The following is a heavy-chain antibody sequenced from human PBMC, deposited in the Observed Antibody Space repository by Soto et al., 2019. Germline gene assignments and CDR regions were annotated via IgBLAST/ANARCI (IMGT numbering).Heavy chain of an antibody. CDR3: AREQATARPEGVDF. CDR1: GYTFSDYY. D-gene: IGHD1-1*01. CDR2: INPNSGGT. Sequence: ASVKVSCKASGYTFSDYYIHWVRQAPGQGLEWMGWINPNSGGTKYAPKFQGGVTMTRDTSITTAYMELSRLRSGDTAVYYCAREQATARPEGVDFWGQGTLVTVYS. J-gene: IGHJ4*02. V-gene: IGHV1-2*02.